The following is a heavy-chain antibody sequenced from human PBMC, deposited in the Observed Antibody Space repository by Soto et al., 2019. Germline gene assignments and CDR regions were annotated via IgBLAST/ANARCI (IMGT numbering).Heavy chain of an antibody. J-gene: IGHJ6*02. CDR2: IYYSGIT. D-gene: IGHD3-22*01. V-gene: IGHV4-39*07. Sequence: SETLSLTCTVSSASISSSSYTWGWIRQPPGKGLEWIGSIYYSGITYYNPSLNSQVTVSVDTSKNQFSLKVSSVTAADTAVYYCAREGMNYNDSSGYWVKLRHYGLDVWGQGTSVTVSS. CDR1: SASISSSSYT. CDR3: AREGMNYNDSSGYWVKLRHYGLDV.